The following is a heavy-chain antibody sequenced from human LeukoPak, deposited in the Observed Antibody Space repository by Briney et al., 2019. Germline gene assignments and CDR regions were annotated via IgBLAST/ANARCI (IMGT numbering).Heavy chain of an antibody. V-gene: IGHV4-39*01. CDR1: GGSISSSSYY. CDR2: IYYSGST. D-gene: IGHD3-10*02. J-gene: IGHJ3*02. CDR3: ARTHTYARDAFDI. Sequence: SETLSLTCTVSGGSISSSSYYWGWIRQPPGKGLEWIGNIYYSGSTYYNPSLKTRVTISVDTSKNQFSLKLSSVTAADTAVYCCARTHTYARDAFDIWDQGTMVTVSS.